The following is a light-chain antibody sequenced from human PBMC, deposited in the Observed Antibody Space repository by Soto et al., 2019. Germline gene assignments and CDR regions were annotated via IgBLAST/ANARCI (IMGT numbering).Light chain of an antibody. CDR2: AAS. J-gene: IGKJ3*01. Sequence: AIRMTQSPSSLSASTGDRVTITCRASQGISSYLAWYQQKPGKAPKLLIYAASTLQSGVPSRFSGSGSGTDFTLTISCLQSEDFATYYCQQYYSYTHTFGPGTKVDIK. CDR3: QQYYSYTHT. V-gene: IGKV1-8*01. CDR1: QGISSY.